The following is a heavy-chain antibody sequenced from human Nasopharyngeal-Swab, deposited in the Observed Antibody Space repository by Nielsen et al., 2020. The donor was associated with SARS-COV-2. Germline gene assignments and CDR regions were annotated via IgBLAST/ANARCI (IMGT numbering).Heavy chain of an antibody. CDR2: IYYSGST. V-gene: IGHV4-39*01. Sequence: WIRQPPGKGLEWIGSIYYSGSTYYNPSLKSRVTISVDTSKNQFSLKLSSVTAADTAVHYCARGGNGDYVRSYYYYYGMDVWGQGTTVTVSS. J-gene: IGHJ6*02. CDR3: ARGGNGDYVRSYYYYYGMDV. D-gene: IGHD4-17*01.